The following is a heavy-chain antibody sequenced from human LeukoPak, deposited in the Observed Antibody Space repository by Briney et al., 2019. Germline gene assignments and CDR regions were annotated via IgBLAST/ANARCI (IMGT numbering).Heavy chain of an antibody. J-gene: IGHJ6*02. CDR2: IYYSGST. CDR1: GGSISSYY. V-gene: IGHV4-59*01. CDR3: ARVRGSCSGGSCYSDYYYGMDV. Sequence: SETLSLTCTVSGGSISSYYWSWIRQPPGKGLEWIGYIYYSGSTNYNPSLKSRVTISVDTSKNQFSLKLSSVTAADTAVYYCARVRGSCSGGSCYSDYYYGMDVWGQGTTVTVSS. D-gene: IGHD2-15*01.